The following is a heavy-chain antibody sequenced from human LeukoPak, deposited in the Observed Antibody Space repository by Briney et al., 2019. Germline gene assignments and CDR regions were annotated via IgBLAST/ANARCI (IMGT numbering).Heavy chain of an antibody. CDR3: AREFGLVVPAAMPTYYYYGMDV. CDR1: GFTFSSYG. V-gene: IGHV3-33*01. Sequence: PGRSLRLPCAASGFTFSSYGMRWVRQAPGKGLEWVAVIWYDGSNKYYADSVKGRFTISRDNSKNTLYLQMNSLRAEDTAVYYCAREFGLVVPAAMPTYYYYGMDVWGQGTTVTVSS. D-gene: IGHD2-2*01. J-gene: IGHJ6*02. CDR2: IWYDGSNK.